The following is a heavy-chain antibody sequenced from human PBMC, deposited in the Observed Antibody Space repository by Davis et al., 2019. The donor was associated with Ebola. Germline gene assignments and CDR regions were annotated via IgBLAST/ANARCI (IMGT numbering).Heavy chain of an antibody. D-gene: IGHD2-15*01. J-gene: IGHJ4*02. Sequence: SETLSLTCAVYGGSFSGYYWSWIRQPPGKGLEWIGYIYYSGSTNYNPSLKSRVTISVDTSKNQFSLKLSSVTAADTAVYYCASHMVAATLDGVYWGQGTLVTVSS. V-gene: IGHV4-59*12. CDR2: IYYSGST. CDR1: GGSFSGYY. CDR3: ASHMVAATLDGVY.